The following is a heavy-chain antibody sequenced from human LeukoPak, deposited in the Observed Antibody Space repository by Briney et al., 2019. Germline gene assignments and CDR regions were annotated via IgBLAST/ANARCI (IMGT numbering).Heavy chain of an antibody. J-gene: IGHJ4*02. CDR2: IYHSEST. D-gene: IGHD6-19*01. CDR3: TRVAVPGTVDY. CDR1: GYSISSGYY. Sequence: SETLSLTRAVSGYSISSGYYWGWIRQPPGKGLEWIGSIYHSESTYYNPSLKSRVTISVDTSKNQFSLKLTSVTATDTAVYYCTRVAVPGTVDYWGQGTLVTVSS. V-gene: IGHV4-38-2*01.